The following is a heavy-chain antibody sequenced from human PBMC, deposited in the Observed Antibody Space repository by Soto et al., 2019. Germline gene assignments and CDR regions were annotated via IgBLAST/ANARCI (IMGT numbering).Heavy chain of an antibody. Sequence: QLQLQESGPGLVKPSETLSLVCTVSGGSMRNSRYYWGWIRQPPGKGLEWIGGIYYSGATYYKSSLESRVIISVNTSRNEFSLRLSSVTAADSAVYYCARTDEVSLYGDGPFHMWRQGTMVTVSS. D-gene: IGHD4-17*01. CDR1: GGSMRNSRYY. CDR2: IYYSGAT. V-gene: IGHV4-39*01. CDR3: ARTDEVSLYGDGPFHM. J-gene: IGHJ3*01.